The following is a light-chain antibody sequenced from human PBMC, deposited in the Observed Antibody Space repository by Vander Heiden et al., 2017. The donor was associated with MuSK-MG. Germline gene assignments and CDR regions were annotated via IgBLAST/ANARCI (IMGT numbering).Light chain of an antibody. CDR1: QSVSSSY. Sequence: EILLTQYPGTLSLSPGERATLSCRASQSVSSSYLAWYQQKPGQAPRLLIYVASTRATGIPDRFSGSGSGTDFTLTISRLELEDFAVYYCQQYGSPPYTSGQGTKLEIK. CDR2: VAS. J-gene: IGKJ2*01. CDR3: QQYGSPPYT. V-gene: IGKV3-20*01.